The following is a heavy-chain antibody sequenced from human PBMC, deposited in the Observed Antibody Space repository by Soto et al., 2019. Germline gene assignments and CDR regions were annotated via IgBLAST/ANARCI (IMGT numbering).Heavy chain of an antibody. Sequence: SVKVSCKASGGTFSNYSINWVRQAPGLGLEWMGQVTPKLATAKHAQKFQGRVTITADESASTAYMYVSSLRSEDTAVYFCARRRDGYNSAFDIWGQGTLVTVSS. CDR1: GGTFSNYS. CDR3: ARRRDGYNSAFDI. J-gene: IGHJ3*02. D-gene: IGHD5-12*01. CDR2: VTPKLATA. V-gene: IGHV1-69*13.